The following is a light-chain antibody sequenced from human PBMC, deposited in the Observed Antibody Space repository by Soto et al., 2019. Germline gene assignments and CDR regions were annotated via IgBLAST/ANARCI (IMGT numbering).Light chain of an antibody. CDR1: SSDVGGYDY. V-gene: IGLV2-14*03. CDR2: DVS. Sequence: QSALTQPASVSGSPGQSITISCTGTSSDVGGYDYVSWYQQHPGQAPALMIYDVSNRPSGVSSRFSGSKYGNTASLTISGLQAEDEADYYCSSYTSSSTDVFGTGTKLTVL. J-gene: IGLJ1*01. CDR3: SSYTSSSTDV.